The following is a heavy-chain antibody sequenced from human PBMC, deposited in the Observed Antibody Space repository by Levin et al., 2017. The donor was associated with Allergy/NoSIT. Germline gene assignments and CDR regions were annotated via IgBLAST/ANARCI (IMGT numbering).Heavy chain of an antibody. CDR1: GFTFSSYW. Sequence: GESLKISCAASGFTFSSYWMHWVRQAPGKGLVWVSRINSDGSSTSYADSVKGRFTISRDNAKNTLYLQMNSLRAEDTAVYYCARGKDVGDYWGQGTLVTVSS. CDR2: INSDGSST. CDR3: ARGKDVGDY. J-gene: IGHJ4*02. D-gene: IGHD1-26*01. V-gene: IGHV3-74*01.